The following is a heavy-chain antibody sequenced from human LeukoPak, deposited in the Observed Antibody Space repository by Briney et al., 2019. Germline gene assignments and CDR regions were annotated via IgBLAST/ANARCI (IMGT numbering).Heavy chain of an antibody. CDR3: ARDGANCPGDF. V-gene: IGHV3-23*01. D-gene: IGHD4/OR15-4a*01. Sequence: GGSLRLSCAASGFTFSSYAMSWVRQAPGQGLEWVSAISGSGGSTYYADSVTGRFTISRDNSKNTLYLQMNSLRAEDTAVYYCARDGANCPGDFWGQGILVTVSS. J-gene: IGHJ4*02. CDR2: ISGSGGST. CDR1: GFTFSSYA.